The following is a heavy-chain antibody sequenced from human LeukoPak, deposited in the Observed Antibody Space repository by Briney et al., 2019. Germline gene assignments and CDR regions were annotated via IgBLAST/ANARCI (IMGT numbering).Heavy chain of an antibody. V-gene: IGHV3-66*01. CDR2: IYSGGST. D-gene: IGHD4-17*01. J-gene: IGHJ4*02. CDR3: ARSPYGDYARYDFDY. Sequence: GGSLRLSCAASAFTVSSNYMSWVRQAAGGGLEWVSVIYSGGSTYYADSVKGRFTISRDNSKNTLYLQMNSLRAEDTAVYYCARSPYGDYARYDFDYWGQGTLVTVSS. CDR1: AFTVSSNY.